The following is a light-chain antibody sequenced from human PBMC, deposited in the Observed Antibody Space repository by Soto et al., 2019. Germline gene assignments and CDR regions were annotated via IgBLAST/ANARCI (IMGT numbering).Light chain of an antibody. CDR3: QQSYSTPLT. V-gene: IGKV1-39*01. J-gene: IGKJ4*01. CDR1: QSISSY. Sequence: DIQMTQSPSSLSASVGDRVTMTCVASQSISSYLNWYQQKPGKAPKLLICSASSLQSGVPSRFSGSGSGTDFTLTISSLQPEDFATYYCQQSYSTPLTFGGGTKVDIK. CDR2: SAS.